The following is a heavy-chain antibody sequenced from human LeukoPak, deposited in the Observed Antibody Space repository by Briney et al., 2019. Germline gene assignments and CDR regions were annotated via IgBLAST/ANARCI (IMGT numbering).Heavy chain of an antibody. CDR1: GVSISSYY. CDR3: VRGERLGGDY. Sequence: SETLSLTCSVPGVSISSYYWSWIRQSPGKGLEWIGYISYSGGTNYNPSLKSRVTISLDTSKNQFSLQLSSVTAADTAVYYCVRGERLGGDYWGHGTLVTVSS. J-gene: IGHJ4*01. V-gene: IGHV4-59*01. CDR2: ISYSGGT. D-gene: IGHD3-10*01.